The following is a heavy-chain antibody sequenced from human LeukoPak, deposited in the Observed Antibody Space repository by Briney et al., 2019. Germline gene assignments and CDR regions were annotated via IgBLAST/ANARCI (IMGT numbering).Heavy chain of an antibody. CDR3: AKDRREGSGSYHPDRYFDY. CDR2: ISGSGGST. Sequence: GGSLRLSCAASGFTFSSYAMSWVRQAPGKGLEWVSAISGSGGSTYYADSVKGRFTISRDNSKNTLYLQMNSLRAEDTAVYYCAKDRREGSGSYHPDRYFDYWGQGTLVTVSS. J-gene: IGHJ4*02. CDR1: GFTFSSYA. V-gene: IGHV3-23*01. D-gene: IGHD3-10*01.